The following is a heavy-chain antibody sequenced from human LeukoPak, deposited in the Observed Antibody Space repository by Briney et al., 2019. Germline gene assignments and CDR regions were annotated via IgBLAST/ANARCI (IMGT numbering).Heavy chain of an antibody. CDR2: IIPIFGTA. V-gene: IGHV1-69*05. J-gene: IGHJ6*03. Sequence: EASVKVSCKASGGTFSSYAISWVRQAPGQGLEWMGGIIPIFGTANYAQKFQGRVTITTDESTSTAYMELSSLRSEDTGVYYCARSAYGSGSYYIPYYYMDVWGKGTTVTVSS. D-gene: IGHD3-10*01. CDR3: ARSAYGSGSYYIPYYYMDV. CDR1: GGTFSSYA.